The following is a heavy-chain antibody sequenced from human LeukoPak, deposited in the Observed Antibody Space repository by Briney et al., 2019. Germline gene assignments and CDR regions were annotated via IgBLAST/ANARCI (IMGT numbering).Heavy chain of an antibody. CDR1: GFTVSSNY. CDR3: ARDISGSDGY. V-gene: IGHV3-53*01. J-gene: IGHJ4*02. D-gene: IGHD3-10*01. Sequence: TGGSLRLSCAASGFTVSSNYMSWVRQAPGKGLEWVSVIYSGGSTYYADSVKGRFTISRDKSKNTLYLQMNSLGAEDTAVYYCARDISGSDGYWGQGTLVTVSS. CDR2: IYSGGST.